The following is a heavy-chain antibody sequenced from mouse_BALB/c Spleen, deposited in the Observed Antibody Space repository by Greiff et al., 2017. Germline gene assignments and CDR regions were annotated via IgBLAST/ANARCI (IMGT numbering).Heavy chain of an antibody. CDR3: TRWGYGYAMDY. V-gene: IGHV1S81*02. D-gene: IGHD2-14*01. CDR2: INPSNGGT. Sequence: QVQLQQSGAELVKPGASVKLSCKASGYTFTSYYMYWVKQRPGQGLEWIGEINPSNGGTNFNEKFKSKATLTVDKSSSTAYKQLSSLTSEDSAVYYCTRWGYGYAMDYWGQGTSVTVSS. J-gene: IGHJ4*01. CDR1: GYTFTSYY.